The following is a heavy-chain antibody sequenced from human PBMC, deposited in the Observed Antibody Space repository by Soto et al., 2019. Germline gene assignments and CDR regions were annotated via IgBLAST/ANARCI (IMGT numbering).Heavy chain of an antibody. Sequence: QVQLVESGGGVVQPGRSLRLSCAASGFIFSSYAMNWVRQAPGNGLEWVALISYDGSKKYYADSVKGRFTISRDNSRDTLYLQMNSLRAEDTAVYYCAREDHGGLPPGYYYYGMDVWGQGTTVTVSS. V-gene: IGHV3-30-3*01. D-gene: IGHD3-16*01. CDR3: AREDHGGLPPGYYYYGMDV. CDR2: ISYDGSKK. CDR1: GFIFSSYA. J-gene: IGHJ6*02.